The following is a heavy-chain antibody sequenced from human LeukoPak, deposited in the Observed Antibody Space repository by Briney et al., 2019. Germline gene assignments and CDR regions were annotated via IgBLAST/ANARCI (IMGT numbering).Heavy chain of an antibody. J-gene: IGHJ3*02. CDR2: ISSASGSI. D-gene: IGHD2-2*02. CDR1: GFTFSSYS. CDR3: ARVRGYCSSTSCYTGGAFDI. Sequence: GGSLRLSCAASGFTFSSYSMNWVRQAPGKGLEWVSYISSASGSIYYADSVKGRFTISRDNAKISLFLQMNSLRAEDTAVYYCARVRGYCSSTSCYTGGAFDIWGQGTMVTVSS. V-gene: IGHV3-48*04.